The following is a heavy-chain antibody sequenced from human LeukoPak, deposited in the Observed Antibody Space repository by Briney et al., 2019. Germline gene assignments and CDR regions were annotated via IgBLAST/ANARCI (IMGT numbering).Heavy chain of an antibody. D-gene: IGHD2-21*02. CDR1: GFTFSGSH. CDR2: VRNAADGYAT. Sequence: GGSLGLSCEGSGFTFSGSHMHWVRQAPGKGLEWVGHVRNAADGYATAYGASVKGRFTISRDDSNNMVYLQMNSLKTEDSAVYYCSRQTVSCHDYWGQGTLVTVSS. J-gene: IGHJ4*02. CDR3: SRQTVSCHDY. V-gene: IGHV3-73*01.